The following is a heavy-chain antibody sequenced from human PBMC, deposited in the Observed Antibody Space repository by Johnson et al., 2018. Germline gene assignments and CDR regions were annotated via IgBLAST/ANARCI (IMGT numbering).Heavy chain of an antibody. Sequence: VQLVESGGGLVQPGGSLRLSCAASGFTFSSYSMNWVRQAPGKGLEWVSYISSSSSTIYYADSVKGRFTISRDNAKNSLYLQRNSLIAEDTAVYYCARAYYYDSSYAFEIWGQGTMVTVSS. D-gene: IGHD3-22*01. CDR2: ISSSSSTI. CDR1: GFTFSSYS. J-gene: IGHJ3*02. CDR3: ARAYYYDSSYAFEI. V-gene: IGHV3-48*01.